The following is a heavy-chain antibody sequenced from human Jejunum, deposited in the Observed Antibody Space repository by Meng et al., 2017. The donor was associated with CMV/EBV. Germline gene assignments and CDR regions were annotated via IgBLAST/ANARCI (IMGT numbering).Heavy chain of an antibody. D-gene: IGHD3-16*01. Sequence: QVQLVQPGAEVKKPGASVEVSCKASGYTFTNYYMHWVRQAPGQGLEWMGIINTSVGYTSHAQKFQGRVTMTRDTSTSTVHMEVSSLRSADTAVYYCARASRVLGGFDYWGQGTLVTVSS. J-gene: IGHJ4*02. CDR1: GYTFTNYY. CDR2: INTSVGYT. V-gene: IGHV1-46*01. CDR3: ARASRVLGGFDY.